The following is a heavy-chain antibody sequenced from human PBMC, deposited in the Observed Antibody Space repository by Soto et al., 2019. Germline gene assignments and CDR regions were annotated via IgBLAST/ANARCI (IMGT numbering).Heavy chain of an antibody. Sequence: GGSLRLSCAASGFTFSSYAMHWVRQAPGKGLEWVAVISYDGSNKYYADSVKGRFTISRDNSKNTLYLQMNSLRAEDTAVYYCARNGNFDWTINWFDPWGQGTLVTVSS. D-gene: IGHD3-9*01. CDR3: ARNGNFDWTINWFDP. CDR1: GFTFSSYA. J-gene: IGHJ5*02. CDR2: ISYDGSNK. V-gene: IGHV3-30-3*01.